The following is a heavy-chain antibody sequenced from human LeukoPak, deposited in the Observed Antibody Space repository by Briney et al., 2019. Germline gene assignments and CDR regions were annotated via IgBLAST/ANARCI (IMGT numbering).Heavy chain of an antibody. CDR3: AKFQQLVDVGDY. CDR1: GFTFSSYG. D-gene: IGHD6-13*01. Sequence: GSLRLSCAASGFTFSSYGMHWVRQAPGKGLEWVAFIRYDGSNKYYADSVKGRFTISRDNSKNTLYLQMNSLRAEDTAVYYCAKFQQLVDVGDYWGQGTLVTVSS. V-gene: IGHV3-30*02. CDR2: IRYDGSNK. J-gene: IGHJ4*02.